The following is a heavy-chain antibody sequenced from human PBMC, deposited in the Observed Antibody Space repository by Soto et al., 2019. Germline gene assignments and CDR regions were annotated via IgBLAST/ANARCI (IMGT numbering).Heavy chain of an antibody. CDR3: ARTLRITMIVVFMTTVGGMDV. CDR1: GCTLGRYP. D-gene: IGHD3-22*01. Sequence: PGAPLRLSCADSGCTLGRYPTSWVRQATGKGLEWVSAITGSGGSTYYADSVKGRFPISRDNSKNTLYLQMNSLRAEYTAVYYCARTLRITMIVVFMTTVGGMDVWGQGTTVTVSS. CDR2: ITGSGGST. V-gene: IGHV3-23*01. J-gene: IGHJ6*02.